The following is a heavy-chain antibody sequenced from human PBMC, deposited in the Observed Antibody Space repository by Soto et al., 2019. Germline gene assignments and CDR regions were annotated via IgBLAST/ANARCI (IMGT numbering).Heavy chain of an antibody. CDR3: ARRSITMVRGVSF. J-gene: IGHJ4*02. Sequence: PSETLSLTCAVYGGSFSGYYWSWIRQPPGKGLEWIGEINHSGSTNYNPSLKSRVTISVDTSKNQFSLKLSSVTAADTAVYYCARRSITMVRGVSFWGQGTLVTVSS. CDR1: GGSFSGYY. V-gene: IGHV4-34*01. CDR2: INHSGST. D-gene: IGHD3-10*01.